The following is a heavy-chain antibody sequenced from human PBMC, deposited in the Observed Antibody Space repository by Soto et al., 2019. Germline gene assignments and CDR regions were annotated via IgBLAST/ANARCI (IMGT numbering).Heavy chain of an antibody. D-gene: IGHD6-13*01. V-gene: IGHV4-34*01. CDR3: ASRYSSSWYGIDYYYYGMDV. Sequence: SETLSLTCAVYGGSFSGYYWSWIRQPPGKGLEWIGEINHSGSTNYNPSIKRRTTIPVDTSKNQFSLRLSSVTAEDTALYYWASRYSSSWYGIDYYYYGMDVWGQGTTVTVSS. CDR2: INHSGST. J-gene: IGHJ6*02. CDR1: GGSFSGYY.